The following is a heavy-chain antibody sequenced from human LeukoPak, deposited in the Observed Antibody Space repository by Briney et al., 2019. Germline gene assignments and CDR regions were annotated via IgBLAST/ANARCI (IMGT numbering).Heavy chain of an antibody. J-gene: IGHJ6*02. V-gene: IGHV3-30*02. Sequence: GGSLRLSCAASGFTFSNYGMHWVRQAPGKGLEWVAFIRYDGSNKYYADSVKGRFTISRDNSKNTLYLQMNSLRAEDTAVYYCAKAPSITMVRGVISYYYGMDVWGQGTTVTVSS. CDR1: GFTFSNYG. CDR3: AKAPSITMVRGVISYYYGMDV. D-gene: IGHD3-10*01. CDR2: IRYDGSNK.